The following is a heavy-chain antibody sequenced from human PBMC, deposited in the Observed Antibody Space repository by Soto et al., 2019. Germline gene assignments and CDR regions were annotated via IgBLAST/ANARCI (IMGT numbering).Heavy chain of an antibody. V-gene: IGHV4-59*01. CDR2: IYYSGST. Sequence: SETLSLTCTVSGGSISSYYLSWMRQPPGKGLEWIGYIYYSGSTNYNPSLKSRVTISVDTSKNQFSLKLSSVTAADTAVYYCARVGGDGYNYGTLFDYWGQGTLVTVSS. CDR1: GGSISSYY. CDR3: ARVGGDGYNYGTLFDY. D-gene: IGHD1-1*01. J-gene: IGHJ4*02.